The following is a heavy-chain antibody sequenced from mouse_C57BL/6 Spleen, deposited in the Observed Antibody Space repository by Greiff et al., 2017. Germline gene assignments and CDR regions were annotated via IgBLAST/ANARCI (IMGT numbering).Heavy chain of an antibody. V-gene: IGHV3-6*01. Sequence: DVQLQESGPGLVKPSQSLSLTCSVTGYSITSGYYWNWIRQFPGNKLEWMGYISYDGSNNYNPSLKNRISITRDTSKNQFFLKLNSVTTEDTATYYCARDNYGSSYPYYYAMDYWGQGTSVTVSS. CDR1: GYSITSGYY. J-gene: IGHJ4*01. CDR3: ARDNYGSSYPYYYAMDY. CDR2: ISYDGSN. D-gene: IGHD1-1*01.